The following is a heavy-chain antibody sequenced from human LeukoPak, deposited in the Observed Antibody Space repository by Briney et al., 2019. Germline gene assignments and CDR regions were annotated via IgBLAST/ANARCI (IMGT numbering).Heavy chain of an antibody. CDR3: AKDSGAIAARSFDY. J-gene: IGHJ4*02. V-gene: IGHV3-30*02. CDR2: IRYDGSNK. CDR1: GFTFSSHG. D-gene: IGHD6-6*01. Sequence: QAGGSLRLSCAASGFTFSSHGMHWVRQAPGKGLEWVAFIRYDGSNKKYADSVKGRFTISRDNSKNTLYLQMNSLRAEDTAVYYCAKDSGAIAARSFDYWGQGTLVTVSS.